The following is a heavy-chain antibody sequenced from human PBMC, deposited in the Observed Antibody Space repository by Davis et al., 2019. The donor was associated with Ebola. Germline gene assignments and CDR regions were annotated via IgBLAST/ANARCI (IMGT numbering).Heavy chain of an antibody. Sequence: PSETLSLTCTVSGGSISRGGSYWTWIRQHPGKGLEWMGYIYYSGSTYYKPSLKSRVTISLHTSKHQFPLNLYSVTAADTAVYYCAGDLRYDSSGYDYYFYMDVWGKGTTVTVSS. CDR3: AGDLRYDSSGYDYYFYMDV. CDR1: GGSISRGGSY. CDR2: IYYSGST. J-gene: IGHJ6*03. V-gene: IGHV4-31*03. D-gene: IGHD3-22*01.